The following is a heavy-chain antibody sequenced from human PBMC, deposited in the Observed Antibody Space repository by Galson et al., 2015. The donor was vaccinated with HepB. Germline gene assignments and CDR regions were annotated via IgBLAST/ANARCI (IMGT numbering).Heavy chain of an antibody. CDR2: IKQDGSEK. D-gene: IGHD3-22*01. V-gene: IGHV3-7*01. Sequence: SLRLSCAASGFTFSSYWMSWVRQAPGKGLEWVANIKQDGSEKYYVDSVKGRFTISRDNAKNSLYLQMNSLRAEDTAVYYCARDSWVVTMRGSGYYDNFDYWGQGTLVTVSS. J-gene: IGHJ4*02. CDR3: ARDSWVVTMRGSGYYDNFDY. CDR1: GFTFSSYW.